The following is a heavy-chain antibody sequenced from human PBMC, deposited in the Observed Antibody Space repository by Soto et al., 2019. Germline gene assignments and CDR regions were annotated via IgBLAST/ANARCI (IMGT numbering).Heavy chain of an antibody. J-gene: IGHJ3*02. CDR1: ECNCIALC. CDR3: TRDLDYGGNSEDFDS. Sequence: PGESLEISCKCSECNCIALCIRWVSQRPREGLKWMGIIYPDDSRTTYSPSFQGQVTISADKSINTAYLQWSSLKASDTAMYYCTRDLDYGGNSEDFDSWGQGTRVTVSS. CDR2: IYPDDSRT. V-gene: IGHV5-51*01. D-gene: IGHD4-17*01.